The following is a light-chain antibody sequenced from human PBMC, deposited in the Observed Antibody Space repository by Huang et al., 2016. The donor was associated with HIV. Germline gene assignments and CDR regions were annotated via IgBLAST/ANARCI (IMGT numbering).Light chain of an antibody. CDR3: QQYNNWPMYS. J-gene: IGKJ2*03. V-gene: IGKV3-15*01. CDR1: QSVGSN. CDR2: GAS. Sequence: EIVMTQSPATLSVSPGERATLSCRASQSVGSNLAWYQQKPGQAPSLLIYGASTRATAIPARFSGSVSGTEFTLTISSLQSEDFAVYYCQQYNNWPMYSFGQGTKLEIK.